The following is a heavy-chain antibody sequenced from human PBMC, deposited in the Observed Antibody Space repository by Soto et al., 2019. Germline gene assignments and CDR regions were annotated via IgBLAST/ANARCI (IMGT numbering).Heavy chain of an antibody. Sequence: QVQLVQSGADVRKTGSSVKVSCRATGGPFSSYTFTWVRQASGQGLEWMGRIIPVLGLANYAQKFQDRVTITADNSTGTVYMQLRGLISEDTAVYYCARSGWGGPSGKWGQGSLVTVSS. D-gene: IGHD6-25*01. J-gene: IGHJ4*01. CDR1: GGPFSSYT. CDR2: IIPVLGLA. V-gene: IGHV1-69*02. CDR3: ARSGWGGPSGK.